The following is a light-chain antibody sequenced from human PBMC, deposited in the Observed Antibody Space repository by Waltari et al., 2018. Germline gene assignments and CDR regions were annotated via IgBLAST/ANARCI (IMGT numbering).Light chain of an antibody. Sequence: LLLTQSPVILSVSPGGRATLSCRASQSISNNLAWYQQKPGQAPRLLIYDASNRATGIPARFSGSGSGTDFTLTIASLEPEDLAVYYCQHRYNWPRTFGQGTKVEIK. CDR3: QHRYNWPRT. CDR1: QSISNN. V-gene: IGKV3-11*01. J-gene: IGKJ1*01. CDR2: DAS.